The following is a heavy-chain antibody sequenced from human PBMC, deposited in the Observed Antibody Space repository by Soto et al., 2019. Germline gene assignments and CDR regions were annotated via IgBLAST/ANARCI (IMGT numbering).Heavy chain of an antibody. V-gene: IGHV1-69*13. J-gene: IGHJ6*02. D-gene: IGHD6-19*01. CDR1: GGTFSSYA. Sequence: GASVKVSCKASGGTFSSYAISWVRQAPGQGLEWMGGIIPIFGTANYAQKFQGRVTITADESTSTAYMELSSLRSEDTAVYYCARDLSSGTDYYYYGMDVWGQGTTVTVS. CDR2: IIPIFGTA. CDR3: ARDLSSGTDYYYYGMDV.